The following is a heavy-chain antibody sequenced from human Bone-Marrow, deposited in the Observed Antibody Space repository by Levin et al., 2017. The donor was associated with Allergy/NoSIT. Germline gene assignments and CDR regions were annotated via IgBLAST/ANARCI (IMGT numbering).Heavy chain of an antibody. CDR2: INPNSGGT. Sequence: GESLKISCKASGYTFTDYYMNWVRQAPGQGLEWMGWINPNSGGTNYAQKFQGRVTMTGDTSISTAYMELSGLRSDDTAVYYCARDPDYYDRAFDTWGQGTMVTVSS. D-gene: IGHD3-22*01. V-gene: IGHV1-2*02. J-gene: IGHJ3*02. CDR1: GYTFTDYY. CDR3: ARDPDYYDRAFDT.